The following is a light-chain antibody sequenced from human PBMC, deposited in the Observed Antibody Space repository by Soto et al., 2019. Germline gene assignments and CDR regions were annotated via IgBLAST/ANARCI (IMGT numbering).Light chain of an antibody. CDR2: EVS. Sequence: QSGPTQPASVSGSPGQSITISCTGTNSDISNYNYVSWYQQHPGKAPKLMIYEVSNRPSGVSNRFSGSKSGNTASLTISGLQAEDEADYYCSSYTSSSVVFGGGTKVTVL. V-gene: IGLV2-14*01. CDR3: SSYTSSSVV. CDR1: NSDISNYNY. J-gene: IGLJ2*01.